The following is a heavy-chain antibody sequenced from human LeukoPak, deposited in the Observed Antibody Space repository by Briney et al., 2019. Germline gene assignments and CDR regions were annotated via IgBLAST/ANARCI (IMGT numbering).Heavy chain of an antibody. J-gene: IGHJ3*01. CDR1: GFTFTNYA. CDR3: ARRPRDTSGYYLGAFHD. V-gene: IGHV3-23*01. Sequence: WGSLRLSCAASGFTFTNYAMTWVRQAPGKGLEWVSVIGASGADTYYSDSVKGRFTVSRENSQNTLFLHMSSLRAEDTAVYFCARRPRDTSGYYLGAFHDWGQGTTVTVSS. D-gene: IGHD3-22*01. CDR2: IGASGADT.